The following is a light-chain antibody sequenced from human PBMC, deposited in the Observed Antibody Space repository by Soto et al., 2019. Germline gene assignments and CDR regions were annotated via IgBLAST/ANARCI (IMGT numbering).Light chain of an antibody. CDR3: SSYTSSSIYVV. Sequence: QSALTQPASVSGSPGQSITISCTGTSSDVGGYNYVSWYQQHPGKAPKLMIYDVSNRPSGVSNRFSGSKSGNTASLTISGLRAEDEADYYCSSYTSSSIYVVFGGGTKLTVL. V-gene: IGLV2-14*01. CDR2: DVS. J-gene: IGLJ2*01. CDR1: SSDVGGYNY.